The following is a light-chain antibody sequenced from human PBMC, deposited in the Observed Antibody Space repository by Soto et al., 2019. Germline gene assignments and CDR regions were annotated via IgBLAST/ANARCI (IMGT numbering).Light chain of an antibody. V-gene: IGKV1-39*01. Sequence: DIQMTQSPSSLSASVGDRVTITCRASQTIDNFLNWYQQKPGKAPKLLIYDASSLYSGVPSRFIGSGYGTDFTLTINTLQSEDFASYYCQQSYTTPITFGQGTRLDIK. J-gene: IGKJ5*01. CDR2: DAS. CDR3: QQSYTTPIT. CDR1: QTIDNF.